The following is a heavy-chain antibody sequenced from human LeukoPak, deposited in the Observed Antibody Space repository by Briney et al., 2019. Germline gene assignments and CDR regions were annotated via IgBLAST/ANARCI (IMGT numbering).Heavy chain of an antibody. CDR1: GFTFSSYS. Sequence: GGSLRLSCAASGFTFSSYSMNWVRQAPGKGLEWVSSISSSSSYIYYADSVKGRFTISRDNAKNSPYLQMNSLRAEDTAVYYCARQMNRWYTIFDYWGQGTLVTVSS. J-gene: IGHJ4*02. D-gene: IGHD6-13*01. CDR3: ARQMNRWYTIFDY. CDR2: ISSSSSYI. V-gene: IGHV3-21*01.